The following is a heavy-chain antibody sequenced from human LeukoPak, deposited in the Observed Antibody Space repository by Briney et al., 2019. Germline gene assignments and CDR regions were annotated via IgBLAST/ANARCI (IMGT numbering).Heavy chain of an antibody. CDR3: AKDLGYWGVGSCTTIDY. CDR1: GFTFSNYS. J-gene: IGHJ4*02. CDR2: ISGSTSYI. D-gene: IGHD2-15*01. V-gene: IGHV3-21*01. Sequence: GGSLRLSCAASGFTFSNYSMNWVRQAPGKGLEWVSSISGSTSYIYYADSVKGRFTISRDNAKNSLYLQMNSLRAEDTAVYYCAKDLGYWGVGSCTTIDYWGQGTLVTVSS.